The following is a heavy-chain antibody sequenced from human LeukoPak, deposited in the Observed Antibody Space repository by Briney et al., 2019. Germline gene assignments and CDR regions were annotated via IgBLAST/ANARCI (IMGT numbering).Heavy chain of an antibody. D-gene: IGHD3-9*01. CDR2: ISSSSGDI. Sequence: PGRSLRLSCAASGFTFRRYSMNWVRQAPGKGLEWVSSISSSSGDIYYADSVKGRFTISRDNAKNSLYLQMNSLRVEDTAVYYCARVQIHYDISGYYGMDVWGQGTTVTVSS. V-gene: IGHV3-21*01. CDR3: ARVQIHYDISGYYGMDV. CDR1: GFTFRRYS. J-gene: IGHJ6*02.